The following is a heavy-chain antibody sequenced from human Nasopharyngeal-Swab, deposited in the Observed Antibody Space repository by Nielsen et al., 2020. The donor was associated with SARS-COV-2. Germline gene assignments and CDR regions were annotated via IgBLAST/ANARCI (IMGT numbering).Heavy chain of an antibody. D-gene: IGHD2-8*02. Sequence: GESLKISCAASGFTFSSYWMSWVRQAPGKGLEWVANIKQDGSEKYYVDPVKGRFTISRDNAKNSLYLQMNSLRAEDTAVYYCARDVVDCTGGVCYESEFDYWGQGTLVTVSS. CDR2: IKQDGSEK. V-gene: IGHV3-7*01. CDR1: GFTFSSYW. CDR3: ARDVVDCTGGVCYESEFDY. J-gene: IGHJ4*02.